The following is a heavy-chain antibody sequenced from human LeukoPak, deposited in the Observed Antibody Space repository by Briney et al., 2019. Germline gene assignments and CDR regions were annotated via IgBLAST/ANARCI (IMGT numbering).Heavy chain of an antibody. Sequence: GGSLRLSCAASGFTFSNYHMNWVRQAPGKGLEWVSCISDSTSSMYYADSVKGRFTISRDNAKNSLFLQMNSLRAEDTAVYYCAKSPFDMWGQGTMVTVSS. CDR2: ISDSTSSM. V-gene: IGHV3-48*01. CDR3: AKSPFDM. CDR1: GFTFSNYH. J-gene: IGHJ3*02.